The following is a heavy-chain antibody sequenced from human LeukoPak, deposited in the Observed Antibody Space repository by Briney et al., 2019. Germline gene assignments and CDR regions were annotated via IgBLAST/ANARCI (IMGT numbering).Heavy chain of an antibody. J-gene: IGHJ4*02. CDR3: ASERGATQYFDY. V-gene: IGHV1-69*04. CDR2: IIPMLDIQ. D-gene: IGHD3-10*01. CDR1: GGTFSSYV. Sequence: ASVKVSCKASGGTFSSYVITWVRQAPGQGLEWMGRIIPMLDIQNYAQKFQGRVMITADKSTSTAYMELSSLRSEDTAVYYCASERGATQYFDYWGQGTLVTVSS.